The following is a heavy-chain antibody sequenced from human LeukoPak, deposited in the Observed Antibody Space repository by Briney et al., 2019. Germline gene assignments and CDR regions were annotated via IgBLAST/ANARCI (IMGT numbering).Heavy chain of an antibody. CDR2: FDPEDGET. D-gene: IGHD6-13*01. V-gene: IGHV1-24*01. CDR1: GYTLTELS. J-gene: IGHJ6*02. Sequence: ASVKVSCKVSGYTLTELSMHWVRQAPGKGLEWMGGFDPEDGETIYAQKFQGRVTMTEDTSTDTAYMELSSLRSEDTAVYYCATGTIRYSSSWYVGVDYYYGMDVWGQGTTVTVSS. CDR3: ATGTIRYSSSWYVGVDYYYGMDV.